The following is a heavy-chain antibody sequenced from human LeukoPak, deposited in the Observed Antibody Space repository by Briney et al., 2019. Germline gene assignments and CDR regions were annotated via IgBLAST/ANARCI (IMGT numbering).Heavy chain of an antibody. V-gene: IGHV4-59*01. CDR1: GGSISSYY. CDR2: IYYSGST. D-gene: IGHD1-26*01. CDR3: ATLRYSGSSSAFDI. J-gene: IGHJ3*02. Sequence: PSETLSLTCTVSGGSISSYYWSWIRQPPGKGLEWIGYIYYSGSTNYNPSLKSRVTISVDTSKNQFSLKLSSVTAADTAVYYCATLRYSGSSSAFDIWGQGTMVTVSS.